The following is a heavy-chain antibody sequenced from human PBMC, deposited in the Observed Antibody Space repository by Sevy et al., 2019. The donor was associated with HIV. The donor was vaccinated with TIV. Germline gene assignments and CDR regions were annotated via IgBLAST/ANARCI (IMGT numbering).Heavy chain of an antibody. Sequence: ASVKVSCKASGYTFTDTGYYVHWVRQAPGQGLEWMGWINPKSGATNYAQKFQGRVTMTRATSVSTANMELSRLRSDDTAVYYCARESYDFWTGPVDYDYGMDVWGQGTTVTVSS. CDR2: INPKSGAT. J-gene: IGHJ6*02. D-gene: IGHD3-3*01. CDR1: GYTFTDTGYY. V-gene: IGHV1-2*02. CDR3: ARESYDFWTGPVDYDYGMDV.